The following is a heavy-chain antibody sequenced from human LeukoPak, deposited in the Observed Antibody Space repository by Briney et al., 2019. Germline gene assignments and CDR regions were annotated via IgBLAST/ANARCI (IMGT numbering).Heavy chain of an antibody. D-gene: IGHD3-10*01. V-gene: IGHV3-48*01. CDR1: GFTFRSYG. CDR2: ISSSSNIM. Sequence: PGGSLRLSCAASGFTFRSYGRNGVRQAPGKGREWVSYISSSSNIMNYADAVKGRFTISRDNSKNTVYLQMDSLRAEDTAVYYCANSRGHGSGNLWGQGTLVTVSS. CDR3: ANSRGHGSGNL. J-gene: IGHJ5*02.